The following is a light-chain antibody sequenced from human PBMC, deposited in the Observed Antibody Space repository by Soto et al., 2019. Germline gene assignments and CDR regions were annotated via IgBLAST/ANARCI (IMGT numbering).Light chain of an antibody. CDR2: LDRSGSY. Sequence: QLVLTQSSSASASLGSSVKLTCILSSGHSTYIIAWHQQQPGKAPRFLMTLDRSGSYNRGSGLPDRFSGSSSGADRYLTISNLQFEDEGDYYCETWYSNTHKVFGGGTKVTVL. CDR3: ETWYSNTHKV. V-gene: IGLV4-60*02. CDR1: SGHSTYI. J-gene: IGLJ3*02.